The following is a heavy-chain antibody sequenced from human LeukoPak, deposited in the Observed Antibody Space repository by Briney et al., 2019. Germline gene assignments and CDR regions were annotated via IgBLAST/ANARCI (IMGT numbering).Heavy chain of an antibody. Sequence: GGSLRLSCTSSGFSFGDYAMSWIRQAPGKGLEWVGFIRSKAYGGTTEYAASVKGRFTISRDDSKSIAYLQMNSLKIEDTAVYYCAELGITMIGGVWGKGTTVTISS. D-gene: IGHD3-10*02. CDR1: GFSFGDYA. CDR3: AELGITMIGGV. V-gene: IGHV3-49*03. J-gene: IGHJ6*04. CDR2: IRSKAYGGTT.